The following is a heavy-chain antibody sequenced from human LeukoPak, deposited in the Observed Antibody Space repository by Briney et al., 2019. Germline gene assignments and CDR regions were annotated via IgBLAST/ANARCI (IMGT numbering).Heavy chain of an antibody. Sequence: SETLSLTCTVSGGSISSSSYYWGWIRQPPGKGLEWIGYIYYSGSTNYNPSLKSRVTISVDTSKNQFSLKLSSVTAADTAVYYCARRYYYGSGRIYYFDYWGQGTLVTVSS. CDR3: ARRYYYGSGRIYYFDY. CDR2: IYYSGST. D-gene: IGHD3-10*01. V-gene: IGHV4-61*05. J-gene: IGHJ4*02. CDR1: GGSISSSSYY.